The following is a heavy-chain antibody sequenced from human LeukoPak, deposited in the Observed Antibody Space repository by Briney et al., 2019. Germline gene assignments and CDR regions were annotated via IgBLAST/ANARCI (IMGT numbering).Heavy chain of an antibody. Sequence: GGSLRLSCAASGFTFSSYWMHWVRQAPGKGLEWVAVIWYDGSNKYYADSVKGRFTISRDNSRNTLYLQMNSLRAEDTAVYYCARAHSSTWSYFDFWGQGTLVTVSS. CDR3: ARAHSSTWSYFDF. D-gene: IGHD6-13*01. CDR2: IWYDGSNK. CDR1: GFTFSSYW. V-gene: IGHV3-33*08. J-gene: IGHJ4*02.